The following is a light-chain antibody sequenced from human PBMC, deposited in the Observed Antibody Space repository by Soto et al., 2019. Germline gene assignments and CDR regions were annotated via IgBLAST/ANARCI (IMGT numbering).Light chain of an antibody. J-gene: IGLJ2*01. Sequence: SYELTQPPSVSLAPGQTASITCGGNSIGSKSVHWSQQKPGQAPIVVIYYDSDRPSGIPERFAGSNSGNTATLTISRVEAGDEADYYCQVWDSSSDHVIFGEGTTLTVL. CDR3: QVWDSSSDHVI. CDR2: YDS. V-gene: IGLV3-21*04. CDR1: SIGSKS.